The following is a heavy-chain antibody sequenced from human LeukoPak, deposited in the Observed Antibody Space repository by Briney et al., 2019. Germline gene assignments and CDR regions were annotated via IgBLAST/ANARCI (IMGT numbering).Heavy chain of an antibody. V-gene: IGHV4-39*01. CDR1: GGSISSSSYY. Sequence: PSETLSLTCTVSGGSISSSSYYWGWIRQPPGKGLEWIGSIYYSGSTYYNPSLKSRVTISVDTSKNQFSLKLSSVTAADTAVYYCARHASRGYYFDYWGQGTLVTVSS. J-gene: IGHJ4*02. CDR2: IYYSGST. CDR3: ARHASRGYYFDY. D-gene: IGHD3-16*01.